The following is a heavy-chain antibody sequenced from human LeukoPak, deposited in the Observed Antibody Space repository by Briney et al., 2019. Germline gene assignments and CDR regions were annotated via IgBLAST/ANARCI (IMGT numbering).Heavy chain of an antibody. CDR1: GFTFDDYG. Sequence: GGSLRLSCAASGFTFDDYGMSWDRQAPGKGLEWVSGINWNGGSTGYADSVKGRFTISRDNAKNSLYLQMNSLRAEDTAVYYCARIAVTYTFDYWGQGTLVTVSS. CDR2: INWNGGST. CDR3: ARIAVTYTFDY. J-gene: IGHJ4*02. D-gene: IGHD4-17*01. V-gene: IGHV3-20*04.